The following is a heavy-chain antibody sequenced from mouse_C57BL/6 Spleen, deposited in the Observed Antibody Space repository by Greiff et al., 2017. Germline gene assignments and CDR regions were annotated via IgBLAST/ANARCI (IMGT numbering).Heavy chain of an antibody. CDR1: GFSLTSYG. Sequence: QVQLQQSGPGLVQPSQCLSITCTASGFSLTSYGVHWVRQSPGKGLEWLGVIWSGGSTDYYAAFIARLSISKDNSKSQVFFKMNSLLADDTAIYYGSRNWDYFDYWGQGTTLTVSS. D-gene: IGHD4-1*01. J-gene: IGHJ2*01. CDR3: SRNWDYFDY. V-gene: IGHV2-2*01. CDR2: IWSGGST.